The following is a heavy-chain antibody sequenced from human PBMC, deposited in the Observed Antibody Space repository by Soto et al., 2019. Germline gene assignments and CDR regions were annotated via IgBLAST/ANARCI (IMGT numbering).Heavy chain of an antibody. Sequence: ASVKVSCKASGYTFTSYAMHWVRQAPGQRLEWMGWINAGNGNTKYSQKFQGRVTITRDTSASTAYMELSSLRSEDTAVHYCAREPLDYYDSSGYYYVRYYYYGMDVWGQGTTVTVSS. V-gene: IGHV1-3*01. CDR2: INAGNGNT. CDR1: GYTFTSYA. CDR3: AREPLDYYDSSGYYYVRYYYYGMDV. J-gene: IGHJ6*02. D-gene: IGHD3-22*01.